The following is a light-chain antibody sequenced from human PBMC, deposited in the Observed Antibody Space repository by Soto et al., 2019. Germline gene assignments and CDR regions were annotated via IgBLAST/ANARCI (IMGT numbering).Light chain of an antibody. J-gene: IGKJ2*03. Sequence: IVLTQSPGTLSVSAGERATLSCRASQSVRRNCLGWYQQKPGQTPRLLIYGASNRGTGIPDMFSGGGSGTDDTLTITRLEQAEFAVYYCHQYGCSTPHSFGQGTKLEIK. V-gene: IGKV3-20*01. CDR1: QSVRRNC. CDR2: GAS. CDR3: HQYGCSTPHS.